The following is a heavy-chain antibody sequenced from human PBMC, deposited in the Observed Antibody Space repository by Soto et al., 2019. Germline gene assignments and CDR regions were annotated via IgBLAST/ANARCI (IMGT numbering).Heavy chain of an antibody. CDR2: IYPGDSDI. CDR3: ARSIQLLSSGMDV. CDR1: GYRFNAFW. D-gene: IGHD2-15*01. Sequence: GESLKLSCQPSGYRFNAFWIAWVRQTPGKGLEWMGTIYPGDSDIRYSPSSQGQVTISADKSITTAYLQWNSLKASDSGIYYCARSIQLLSSGMDVWGQGTTVTVSS. V-gene: IGHV5-51*01. J-gene: IGHJ6*02.